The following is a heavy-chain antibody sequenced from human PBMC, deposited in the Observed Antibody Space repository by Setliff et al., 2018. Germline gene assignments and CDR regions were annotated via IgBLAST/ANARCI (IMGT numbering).Heavy chain of an antibody. CDR1: GGSFSGYY. J-gene: IGHJ3*02. V-gene: IGHV4-34*01. CDR3: TRGPDGYTYQGAFDI. CDR2: INHSGST. D-gene: IGHD5-12*01. Sequence: SDTLSLTCAVYGGSFSGYYWSWIRQPPGKGLEWIGEINHSGSTNYNPSLKSRVTISVDTSKNQFSLKLSSVTAADTAVYYCTRGPDGYTYQGAFDIWGQGTMVTVSS.